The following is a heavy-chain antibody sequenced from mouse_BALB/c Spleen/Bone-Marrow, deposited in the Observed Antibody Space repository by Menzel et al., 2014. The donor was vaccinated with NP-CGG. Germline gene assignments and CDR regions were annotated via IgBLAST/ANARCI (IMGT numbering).Heavy chain of an antibody. J-gene: IGHJ4*01. CDR2: IWSDGST. CDR1: GFSLTSYG. CDR3: ARTGTYYAMDY. Sequence: VKLMESGPGLVSPSQSLSITCTVSGFSLTSYGVHWVRQPPGKGLEWLVVIWSDGSTTYNSSLKSRLNIREDNSKSQVFLKVNSLQTDDTAMYYCARTGTYYAMDYWGQGTSVTVSS. V-gene: IGHV2-6*02. D-gene: IGHD4-1*01.